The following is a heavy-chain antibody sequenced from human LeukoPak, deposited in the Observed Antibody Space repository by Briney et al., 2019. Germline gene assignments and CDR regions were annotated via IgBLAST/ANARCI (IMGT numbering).Heavy chain of an antibody. J-gene: IGHJ4*02. CDR2: ISSSGSI. CDR3: ARNSVDY. V-gene: IGHV3-69-1*02. Sequence: GGSLRLSCAASGFTFTDYYMSWLRQAPGKGLEWVSYISSSGSIYYADSVKGRFTISRDNSKNTLYLQMNSLRAEDTAVYYCARNSVDYWGQGTLVTVSS. D-gene: IGHD2/OR15-2a*01. CDR1: GFTFTDYY.